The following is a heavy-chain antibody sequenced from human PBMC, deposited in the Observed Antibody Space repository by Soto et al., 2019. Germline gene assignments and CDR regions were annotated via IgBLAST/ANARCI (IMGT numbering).Heavy chain of an antibody. V-gene: IGHV4-30-4*01. Sequence: SETLSLTCTVSGGSISSGDYYWSWIRQPPGKGLEWIGYIYYSGSTYYNPSLKSRVTISVDTSKNQFSLKLSSVTAADTAVYYCAREDESIAAAGRNFDIWGQGTMVTVSS. J-gene: IGHJ3*02. D-gene: IGHD6-13*01. CDR2: IYYSGST. CDR1: GGSISSGDYY. CDR3: AREDESIAAAGRNFDI.